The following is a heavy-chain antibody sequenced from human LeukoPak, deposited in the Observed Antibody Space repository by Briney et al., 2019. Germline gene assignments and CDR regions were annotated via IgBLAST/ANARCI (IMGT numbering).Heavy chain of an antibody. D-gene: IGHD3-22*01. CDR2: IYDSGST. V-gene: IGHV4-59*01. Sequence: SETLSLTCTVSGVSISSYYWSWIRQPPGKGLEWIGNIYDSGSTNYNPSLKSRVTISVDTSKNQCSLKLSSVTAADTAVYYCARQSISGSSLSYFDYWGQGTLVNVSS. CDR1: GVSISSYY. J-gene: IGHJ4*02. CDR3: ARQSISGSSLSYFDY.